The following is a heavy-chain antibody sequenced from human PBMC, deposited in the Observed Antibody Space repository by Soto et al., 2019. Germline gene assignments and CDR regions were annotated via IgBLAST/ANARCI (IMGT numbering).Heavy chain of an antibody. V-gene: IGHV3-33*01. CDR3: GRDRGKQGDYSH. CDR1: GFTFSSYG. J-gene: IGHJ4*02. Sequence: QVQLVESGGGVVQPGRSLRLSCAASGFTFSSYGMHWVRQAPGKGLEWVAVIWYDGSNKYYADSVKGRFTISRDNSKNTLCLQMNSLRAGATAVYYGGRDRGKQGDYSHGGQGTLVPVSS. CDR2: IWYDGSNK. D-gene: IGHD4-17*01.